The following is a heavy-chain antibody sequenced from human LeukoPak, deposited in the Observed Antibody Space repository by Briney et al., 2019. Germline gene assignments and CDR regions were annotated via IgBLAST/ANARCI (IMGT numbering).Heavy chain of an antibody. V-gene: IGHV3-49*04. CDR2: IRSKAYGGTT. CDR1: GFTFGDYA. Sequence: GRSLRLSCTASGFTFGDYAMSWVRQAPGKGLEWVGFIRSKAYGGTTEYAASVKGRFTISRDDSKSIAYLQMNSLKTEDTAVYYCTRVWFGELLYYYYGMDVWGKGTTVTVSS. J-gene: IGHJ6*04. D-gene: IGHD3-10*01. CDR3: TRVWFGELLYYYYGMDV.